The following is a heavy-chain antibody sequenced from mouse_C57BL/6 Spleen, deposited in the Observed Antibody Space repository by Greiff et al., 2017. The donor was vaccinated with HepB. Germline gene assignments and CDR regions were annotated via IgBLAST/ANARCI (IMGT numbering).Heavy chain of an antibody. CDR3: ANYYNYAIDY. J-gene: IGHJ4*01. D-gene: IGHD2-12*01. Sequence: EVKLVESGGGLVKPGGSLKLSCAASGFTFSDYGMHWVRQAPEKGLEWVAYISSGSSTIYYADTVKGRFTISRDNAKNTLFLQMTSLRSEDTAMYYCANYYNYAIDYWGQGTSVTVSS. V-gene: IGHV5-17*01. CDR2: ISSGSSTI. CDR1: GFTFSDYG.